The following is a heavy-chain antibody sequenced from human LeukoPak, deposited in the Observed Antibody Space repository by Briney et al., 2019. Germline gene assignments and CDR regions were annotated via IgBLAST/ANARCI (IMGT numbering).Heavy chain of an antibody. V-gene: IGHV1-69*13. J-gene: IGHJ6*02. D-gene: IGHD3-10*01. CDR2: IIPIFGTA. CDR1: GGTFSSYA. Sequence: SVKVSCKASGGTFSSYAISWVRQAPGQGLEWMGGIIPIFGTANYAQKFQGRVTITADESTSTAYMELSSLRSEDTAVYYCARGAFGDWHYNYGMDVWGQGTTVTVSS. CDR3: ARGAFGDWHYNYGMDV.